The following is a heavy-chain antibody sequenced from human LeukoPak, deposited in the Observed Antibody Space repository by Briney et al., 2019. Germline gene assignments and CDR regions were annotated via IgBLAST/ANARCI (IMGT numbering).Heavy chain of an antibody. CDR1: GFTFSSYG. V-gene: IGHV3-7*01. CDR2: IRQDGSEK. J-gene: IGHJ3*02. D-gene: IGHD3-3*01. Sequence: GGSLRLSCAASGFTFSSYGMHWVRQAPGKGLEWVANIRQDGSEKYYLDSVKGRFTISRDNSKNSLYLQMDNLRAEDTAMYYCASPEWLPDSIDIWGQGTMVTVSS. CDR3: ASPEWLPDSIDI.